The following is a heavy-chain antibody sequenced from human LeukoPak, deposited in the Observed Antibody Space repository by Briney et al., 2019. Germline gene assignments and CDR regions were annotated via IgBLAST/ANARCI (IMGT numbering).Heavy chain of an antibody. Sequence: PGGSLRLSCAASGFTFSNYWMSWVRQALGKGLEWVANIKHDGSEKYYVDSVKGRFTISRDNAKNSLYLQMKSLRAEDTAVYYCASGTYYWGQGTLVTVSS. D-gene: IGHD1-26*01. J-gene: IGHJ4*02. V-gene: IGHV3-7*05. CDR1: GFTFSNYW. CDR2: IKHDGSEK. CDR3: ASGTYY.